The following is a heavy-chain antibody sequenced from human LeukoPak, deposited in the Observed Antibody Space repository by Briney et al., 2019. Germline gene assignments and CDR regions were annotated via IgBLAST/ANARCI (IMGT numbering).Heavy chain of an antibody. J-gene: IGHJ4*02. CDR2: ISSSSSYI. Sequence: KSGGSLRLSCAASGFTFSSYSMNWVRQAPGKGLEWVSSISSSSSYIYYADSVKGRFIISRDNAKNSLYLQMNSLRAEDTAVYYCARDFTPHSSSWYSWYFYFDYWGQGTLVTVSS. CDR1: GFTFSSYS. D-gene: IGHD6-13*01. V-gene: IGHV3-21*01. CDR3: ARDFTPHSSSWYSWYFYFDY.